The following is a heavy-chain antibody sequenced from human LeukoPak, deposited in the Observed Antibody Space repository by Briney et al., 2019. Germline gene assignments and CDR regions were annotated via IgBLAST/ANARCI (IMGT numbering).Heavy chain of an antibody. J-gene: IGHJ4*02. V-gene: IGHV4-34*01. D-gene: IGHD3-9*01. CDR3: ARGGRNLVRNFRYFDY. CDR2: INHSGST. Sequence: SETLSLTCAVYGGSFSGYYWSWLRQPPGKGLEWIGEINHSGSTNYNPSLKSRVTISVDTSKNQFSLKLSSVTAADTAVYYCARGGRNLVRNFRYFDYWGQGTLVTVSS. CDR1: GGSFSGYY.